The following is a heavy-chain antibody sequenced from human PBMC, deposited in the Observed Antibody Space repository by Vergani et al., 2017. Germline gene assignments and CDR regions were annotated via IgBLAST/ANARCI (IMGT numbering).Heavy chain of an antibody. CDR1: GGTFSSYT. J-gene: IGHJ6*03. CDR2: IIPILGIA. D-gene: IGHD4-11*01. CDR3: ASDSNYGVAWVYYYYYMDV. Sequence: QVQLVQSGAEVKKPGSSVKVSCKASGGTFSSYTISWVRQAPGQGLEWMGRIIPILGIANYAQKFQGRVTITADKSTSTTYMELSSLRSEDTAVYYCASDSNYGVAWVYYYYYMDVWGKGTTVTVSS. V-gene: IGHV1-69*02.